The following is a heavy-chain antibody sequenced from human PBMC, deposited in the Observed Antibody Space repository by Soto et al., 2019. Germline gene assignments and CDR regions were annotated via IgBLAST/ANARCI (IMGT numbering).Heavy chain of an antibody. Sequence: PSETLSLTCTVSGGSISSYYWSWIRQPPGKGLEWIGYIYYSGSTNYNPSLKSRVTISVDTSKNQFSLKLSSVTAADTAVYYCARDPYGSGSYDWFDLWGQGTLVTVSS. CDR3: ARDPYGSGSYDWFDL. CDR1: GGSISSYY. D-gene: IGHD3-10*01. CDR2: IYYSGST. J-gene: IGHJ5*02. V-gene: IGHV4-59*01.